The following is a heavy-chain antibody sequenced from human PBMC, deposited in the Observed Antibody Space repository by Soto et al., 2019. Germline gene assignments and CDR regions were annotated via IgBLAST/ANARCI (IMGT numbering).Heavy chain of an antibody. CDR1: GGTFSSYA. CDR2: IIPIFGTA. J-gene: IGHJ6*02. CDR3: ARSTATAYYYYGMDV. D-gene: IGHD5-18*01. Sequence: ASVKVSCKASGGTFSSYAISWVRQAPGQGLEWMGGIIPIFGTANYAQKFQGRVTITADESTSTAYMELSSLRSEDTAAYYCARSTATAYYYYGMDVWGQGTTVTVSS. V-gene: IGHV1-69*13.